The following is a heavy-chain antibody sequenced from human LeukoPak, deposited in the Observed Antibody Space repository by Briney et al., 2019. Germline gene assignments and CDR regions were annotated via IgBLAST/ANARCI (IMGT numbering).Heavy chain of an antibody. Sequence: SGPTPVKPTQTLTLSCIFSGFSPSTSRVGVGWIRQPPGKALAWPALLYWDDDKRHSPSLKSRLTITKDTTKNQVVLTRPNMDPVDTATYYCAHRRALPFDIWGQGTMVTVSS. CDR3: AHRRALPFDI. CDR1: GFSPSTSRVG. V-gene: IGHV2-5*02. J-gene: IGHJ3*02. CDR2: LYWDDDK.